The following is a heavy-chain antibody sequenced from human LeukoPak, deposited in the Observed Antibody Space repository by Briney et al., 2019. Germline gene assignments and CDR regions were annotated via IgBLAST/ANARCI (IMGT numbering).Heavy chain of an antibody. Sequence: SETLSLTCTVSGGSISSYYWSWIRQPAGKGLEWIGRIYTSGSTYYNPSLKSRVTISVDTSKNQFSLKLSSVTAADTAVYYCARDPYDSSGYYIGDYFDYWGQGTLVTVSS. CDR2: IYTSGST. J-gene: IGHJ4*01. D-gene: IGHD3-22*01. CDR1: GGSISSYY. CDR3: ARDPYDSSGYYIGDYFDY. V-gene: IGHV4-4*07.